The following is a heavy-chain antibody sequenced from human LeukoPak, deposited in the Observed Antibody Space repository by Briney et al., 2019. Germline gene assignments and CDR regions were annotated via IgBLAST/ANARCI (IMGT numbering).Heavy chain of an antibody. J-gene: IGHJ4*02. V-gene: IGHV3-21*01. CDR1: GFSISSSA. CDR2: INNVASHI. Sequence: PGGSLRLSCAASGFSISSSAMNWVRQAPGKGLEWVSSINNVASHIYYAGSVRGRFTISRDNAKNSVYLQMNSLRAEDTAVYYCARDRVGATHLFDYWGQGTLVTVSS. D-gene: IGHD1-26*01. CDR3: ARDRVGATHLFDY.